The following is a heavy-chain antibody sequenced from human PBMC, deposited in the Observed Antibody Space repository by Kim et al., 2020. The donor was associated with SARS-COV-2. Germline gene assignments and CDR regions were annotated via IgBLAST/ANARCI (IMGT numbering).Heavy chain of an antibody. Sequence: SETLSLTCTVSGGSISSYYWSWIRQPPGKGLEWIGYIYYSGSTNYNPSLKSRVTISVDTSKNQFSLKLSSVTAADTAVYYCAASSPEDYYYYGMDVWGQGTTVTVSS. CDR3: AASSPEDYYYYGMDV. CDR1: GGSISSYY. J-gene: IGHJ6*02. CDR2: IYYSGST. V-gene: IGHV4-59*01.